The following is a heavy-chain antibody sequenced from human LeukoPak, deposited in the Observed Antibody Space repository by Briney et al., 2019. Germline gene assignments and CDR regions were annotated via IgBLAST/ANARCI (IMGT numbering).Heavy chain of an antibody. CDR3: AKSVSGWVFDY. Sequence: GALILSCAASGFTFSSYSMKWVRQAAGKGVEWVSSISSSSSYIYYADSVKGRFTISRDNAKNSLYLQMSSLRAEDTAVYYCAKSVSGWVFDYWGQGTLVTVSS. V-gene: IGHV3-21*01. D-gene: IGHD6-19*01. CDR1: GFTFSSYS. CDR2: ISSSSSYI. J-gene: IGHJ4*02.